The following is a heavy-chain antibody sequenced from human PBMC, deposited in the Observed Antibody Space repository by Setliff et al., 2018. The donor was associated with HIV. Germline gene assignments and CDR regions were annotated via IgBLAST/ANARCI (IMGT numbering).Heavy chain of an antibody. Sequence: PSETLSLTCTVSGGSISSTSYYWGWIRQPAGKGLEWIGRIYTSGSTSYNPSLKSRVTISIDTSRNQFSLRLTSVTAADTAVYFCARLRITMIMMLNYFDYWGQGTLVTVSS. V-gene: IGHV4-61*02. CDR1: GGSISSTSYY. J-gene: IGHJ4*02. D-gene: IGHD3-22*01. CDR2: IYTSGST. CDR3: ARLRITMIMMLNYFDY.